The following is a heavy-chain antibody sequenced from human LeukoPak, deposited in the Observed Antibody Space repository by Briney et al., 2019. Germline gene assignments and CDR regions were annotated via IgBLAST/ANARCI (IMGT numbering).Heavy chain of an antibody. V-gene: IGHV4-31*03. CDR1: GGSISSGGYY. CDR3: ARGDVDSEIGYYFDY. J-gene: IGHJ4*02. Sequence: SQNLSLTCTVSGGSISSGGYYWSWIRQHPGKGLEWIGYIYYSGSTYYNPSLRSRVTISVDTTKNQFSLKLSSVTAADTAVYYCARGDVDSEIGYYFDYWGQGTLVTVSS. D-gene: IGHD2-21*02. CDR2: IYYSGST.